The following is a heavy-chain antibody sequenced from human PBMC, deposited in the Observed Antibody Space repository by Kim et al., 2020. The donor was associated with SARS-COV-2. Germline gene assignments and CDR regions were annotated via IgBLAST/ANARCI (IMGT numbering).Heavy chain of an antibody. CDR3: SRWRTTAGAKYYFDH. CDR1: GFSFDDYA. V-gene: IGHV3-49*04. D-gene: IGHD4-17*01. Sequence: GGSLRLSCTASGFSFDDYAISWARQVPGKGLEWVALIRSRIYGGSPEYASSVRDRFTVSRDDSKSIAYLQMNSLKIEDTAAYFCSRWRTTAGAKYYFDHWGQGALVTVSS. CDR2: IRSRIYGGSP. J-gene: IGHJ4*02.